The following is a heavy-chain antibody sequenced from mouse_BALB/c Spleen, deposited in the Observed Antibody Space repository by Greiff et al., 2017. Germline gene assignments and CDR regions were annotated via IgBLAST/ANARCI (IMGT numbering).Heavy chain of an antibody. CDR1: GYTFTSYV. V-gene: IGHV1-14*01. D-gene: IGHD1-2*01. Sequence: EVQLQQSGPELVKPGASVKMSCKASGYTFTSYVMHWVKQKPGQGLEWIGYINPYNDGTKYNEKFKGKATLTSDKSSSTAYMELSSLTSEDSAVYYCAIGRNGPDYYAMDYWGQGTSVTVSS. J-gene: IGHJ4*01. CDR3: AIGRNGPDYYAMDY. CDR2: INPYNDGT.